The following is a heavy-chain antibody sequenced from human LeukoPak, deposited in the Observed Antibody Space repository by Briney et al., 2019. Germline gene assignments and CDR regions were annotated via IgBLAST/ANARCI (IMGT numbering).Heavy chain of an antibody. D-gene: IGHD6-19*01. CDR2: INPNSGAT. CDR1: GYTFTGYY. J-gene: IGHJ4*01. Sequence: ASVKVSCKASGYTFTGYYMHWVRQAPGQGLEWMGWINPNSGATHYAQKFQGRVTMTRDTSISTVYMELSRLRYDDTAVYYCAREPKTVAEYRDHYSGQGTLVTVSS. V-gene: IGHV1-2*02. CDR3: AREPKTVAEYRDHY.